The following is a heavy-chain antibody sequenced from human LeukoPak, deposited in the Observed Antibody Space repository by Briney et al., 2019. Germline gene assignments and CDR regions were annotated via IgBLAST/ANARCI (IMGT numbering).Heavy chain of an antibody. CDR3: ARAGRAYSYGPFDY. Sequence: PSETLSLTCTVSGGSLSSYYWSWLRQPPGKGLEWIGYIYYSGSTNYNPSLKSRVTISVDTSKNQFSLKLSSVTAADTAVYYCARAGRAYSYGPFDYWGQGTLVTVSS. V-gene: IGHV4-59*01. CDR2: IYYSGST. D-gene: IGHD5-18*01. CDR1: GGSLSSYY. J-gene: IGHJ4*02.